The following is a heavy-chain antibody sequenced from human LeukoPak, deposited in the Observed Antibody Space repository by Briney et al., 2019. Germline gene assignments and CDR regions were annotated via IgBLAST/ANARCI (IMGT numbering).Heavy chain of an antibody. V-gene: IGHV1-18*01. CDR1: GYTFTSYG. J-gene: IGHJ3*02. Sequence: ASVKVSCKASGYTFTSYGISWVRQAPGQGLEWMGWISAYNGNTNYAQKLQGRVTMTTDTSTSTAYMELRSLRSDDTAVYYCARDRIAVAGTGTFDIWGQGTMVTVSS. D-gene: IGHD6-19*01. CDR2: ISAYNGNT. CDR3: ARDRIAVAGTGTFDI.